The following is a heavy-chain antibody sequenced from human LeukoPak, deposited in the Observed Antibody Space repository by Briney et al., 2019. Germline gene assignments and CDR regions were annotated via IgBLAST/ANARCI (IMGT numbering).Heavy chain of an antibody. CDR3: ARVANPNRVWYYFDY. CDR2: ISYDGSNK. CDR1: GFTFSSYD. V-gene: IGHV3-30-3*01. D-gene: IGHD3-10*01. J-gene: IGHJ4*02. Sequence: SGRSLRLSCAASGFTFSSYDMHWVRQAPGKGLEWVAVISYDGSNKYYADSVKGRFTISRDNSKNTLYLQMNSLRAEDTAVYYCARVANPNRVWYYFDYWGQGTLVTVSS.